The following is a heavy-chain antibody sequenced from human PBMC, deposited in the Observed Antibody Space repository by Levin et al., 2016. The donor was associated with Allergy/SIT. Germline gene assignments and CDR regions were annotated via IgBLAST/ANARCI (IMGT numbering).Heavy chain of an antibody. D-gene: IGHD3-22*01. V-gene: IGHV1-69*13. J-gene: IGHJ4*02. Sequence: SVKVSCKASGGTFSSYAISWVRQAPGQGLEWMGGIIPIFGTANYAQKFQGRVTITADESTSTAYMELSSLRSEDTAVYYCARDASYYYDSSGYYRISFFDYWGQGTLVTVSS. CDR2: IIPIFGTA. CDR1: GGTFSSYA. CDR3: ARDASYYYDSSGYYRISFFDY.